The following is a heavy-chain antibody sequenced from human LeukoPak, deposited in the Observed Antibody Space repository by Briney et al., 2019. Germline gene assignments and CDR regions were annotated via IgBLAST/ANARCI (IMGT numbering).Heavy chain of an antibody. CDR2: VSGSGSRT. D-gene: IGHD3-10*01. CDR3: AKAYGHYGSGSYNYD. V-gene: IGHV3-23*01. Sequence: GGSLRLSCAASGFTFSIYAMTWARQARGRGLEWVSTVSGSGSRTSYADSVKGRLTISRDNSKHTMYLQMDSQAAEDTSIYFGAKAYGHYGSGSYNYDSGQTTPVTVSS. J-gene: IGHJ1*01. CDR1: GFTFSIYA.